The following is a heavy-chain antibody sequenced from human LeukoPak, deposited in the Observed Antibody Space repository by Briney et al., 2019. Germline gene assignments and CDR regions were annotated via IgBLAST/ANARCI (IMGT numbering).Heavy chain of an antibody. J-gene: IGHJ5*02. CDR1: GGTFSSYA. CDR3: ALTTVTTYNWFDP. D-gene: IGHD4-17*01. V-gene: IGHV1-69*13. Sequence: ASVKVSCKASGGTFSSYAISWVRQAPGQGLEWMGGIIPIFGTANYAQKFQGRVTITADESTSTAYMELSSLRSEDTAVCYCALTTVTTYNWFDPWGQGTLVTVSS. CDR2: IIPIFGTA.